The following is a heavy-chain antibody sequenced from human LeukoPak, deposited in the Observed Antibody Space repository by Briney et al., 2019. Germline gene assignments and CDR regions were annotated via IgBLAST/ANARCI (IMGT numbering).Heavy chain of an antibody. CDR3: ARGKLTHGDYVAVDC. D-gene: IGHD4-17*01. CDR2: MNPNSGNA. V-gene: IGHV1-8*01. J-gene: IGHJ4*02. CDR1: GYTFTSYD. Sequence: ASVKVSCKASGYTFTSYDINWVRQATGQGLEWMGWMNPNSGNAGYAQKFQGRVTMTRNSSISTAYMELSSLRSEDTAVYYCARGKLTHGDYVAVDCWGQGTLVTVSS.